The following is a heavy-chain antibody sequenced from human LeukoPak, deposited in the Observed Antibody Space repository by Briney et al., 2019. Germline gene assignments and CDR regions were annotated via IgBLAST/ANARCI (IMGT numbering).Heavy chain of an antibody. CDR1: GYTFTSYA. CDR3: ARSDSSSRGNYYYYYGMDV. Sequence: GASVKVSCKASGYTFTSYAMHWVRQAPGQRLEWMGWINAGNGNTKYSQKFQGRVTITRDTSTSTVYMELGSLRSEDTAVYYCARSDSSSRGNYYYYYGMDVWGQGTTVTVSS. J-gene: IGHJ6*02. CDR2: INAGNGNT. D-gene: IGHD6-13*01. V-gene: IGHV1-3*01.